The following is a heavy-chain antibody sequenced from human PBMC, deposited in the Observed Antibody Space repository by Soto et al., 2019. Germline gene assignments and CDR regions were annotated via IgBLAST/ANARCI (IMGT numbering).Heavy chain of an antibody. D-gene: IGHD3-22*01. V-gene: IGHV4-30-2*01. CDR3: ARVRREYDNSGPVDY. J-gene: IGHJ4*02. CDR1: GGSISSGDFS. CDR2: IYYGGST. Sequence: PSETLSLTCAVSGGSISSGDFSWNWIRQPPGKGLEYIGYIYYGGSTYYNPSLQSRVTMSVDRSRNQFSLKLNSVTAADTAVYYCARVRREYDNSGPVDYWGQGSLVTGSS.